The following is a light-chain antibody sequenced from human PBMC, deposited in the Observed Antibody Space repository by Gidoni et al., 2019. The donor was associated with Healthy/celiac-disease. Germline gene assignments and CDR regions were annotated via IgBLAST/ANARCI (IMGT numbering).Light chain of an antibody. V-gene: IGKV4-1*01. Sequence: DIVKNQSPDSLAVSLGERATINCKSSQSVLYSSNNKNYVAWYQQKPGQPPKLLIYCASTRESGVPDRFSGSGSGTDFTLTISSLQAEDVAVYYCQQYYSTPQTFGQXTKVEIK. CDR2: CAS. CDR1: QSVLYSSNNKNY. CDR3: QQYYSTPQT. J-gene: IGKJ1*01.